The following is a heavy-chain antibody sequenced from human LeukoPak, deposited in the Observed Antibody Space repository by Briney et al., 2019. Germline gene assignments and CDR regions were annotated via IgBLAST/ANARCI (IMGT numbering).Heavy chain of an antibody. CDR3: ARQGPGYCSSTSCYGVAY. Sequence: ASVKVSCKASGYTFTSYAMSWVRQAPGQGLEWMGWINTFTGNPTYAQGFTGRFVFSLDTSVSTAYLQISSLKAEDTAVYYCARQGPGYCSSTSCYGVAYWGQGTLVTVSS. CDR2: INTFTGNP. D-gene: IGHD2-2*01. CDR1: GYTFTSYA. V-gene: IGHV7-4-1*02. J-gene: IGHJ4*02.